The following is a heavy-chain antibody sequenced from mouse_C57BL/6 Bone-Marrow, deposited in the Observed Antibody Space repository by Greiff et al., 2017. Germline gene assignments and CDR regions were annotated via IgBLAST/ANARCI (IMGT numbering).Heavy chain of an antibody. D-gene: IGHD2-4*01. V-gene: IGHV1-61*01. CDR2: IYPSDSET. Sequence: QVQLQQSGPELVKPGASVKLSCKASGYTFTSYWMDWVKQRPGQGLEWIGNIYPSDSETHYNQKFKDKATLTVDKSSSTAYMQLSSLTSEDSAVYYCARLGYDYGGFAYWGQGTLVTVSA. CDR1: GYTFTSYW. J-gene: IGHJ3*01. CDR3: ARLGYDYGGFAY.